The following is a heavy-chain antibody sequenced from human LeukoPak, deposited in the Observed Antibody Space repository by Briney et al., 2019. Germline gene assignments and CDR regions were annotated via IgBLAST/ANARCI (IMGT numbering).Heavy chain of an antibody. D-gene: IGHD3-10*01. Sequence: GRSLRLSCAASGFTFSSYGMHWVRQAPGKGLEWVAVISYDGSNKYYADSVKGRFTISRDNSKNTLYLQMNSLRAEDTAVYYCAKDTYYYGSGSDGMDVWGQGTTVTVSS. CDR1: GFTFSSYG. CDR3: AKDTYYYGSGSDGMDV. CDR2: ISYDGSNK. J-gene: IGHJ6*02. V-gene: IGHV3-30*18.